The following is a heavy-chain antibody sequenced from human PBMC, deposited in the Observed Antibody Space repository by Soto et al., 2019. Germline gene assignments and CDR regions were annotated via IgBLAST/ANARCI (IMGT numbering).Heavy chain of an antibody. CDR1: GFTFSSYW. CDR3: ARGYQTHDYGDPPTHTNLYFDY. CDR2: INSDGSST. J-gene: IGHJ4*02. D-gene: IGHD4-17*01. V-gene: IGHV3-74*01. Sequence: EVQLVESGGGLVQPGGSLRLSCAASGFTFSSYWMHWVRQAPGKGLVWVSRINSDGSSTSYADSVKGRFTISRDNAKNTLYLQMNSLRAEDTAVYYCARGYQTHDYGDPPTHTNLYFDYWGQGTLVTVSS.